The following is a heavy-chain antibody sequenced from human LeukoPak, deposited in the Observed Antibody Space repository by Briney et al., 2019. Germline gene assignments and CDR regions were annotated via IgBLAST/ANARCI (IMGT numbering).Heavy chain of an antibody. CDR2: IYYSGST. D-gene: IGHD3-3*01. CDR3: ANYDFWSGSGGY. V-gene: IGHV4-30-4*08. J-gene: IGHJ4*02. CDR1: GGSISSGDYY. Sequence: SETLSLTCTVSGGSISSGDYYWSWIRQPPGKGLEWIGYIYYSGSTYYNPSLKSRVTISVDTSKNQFSLMLSSVTAADTAVYYCANYDFWSGSGGYWGQGTLVTVSS.